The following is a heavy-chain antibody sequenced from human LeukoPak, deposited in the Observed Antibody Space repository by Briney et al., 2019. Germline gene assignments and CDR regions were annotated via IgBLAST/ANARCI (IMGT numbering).Heavy chain of an antibody. V-gene: IGHV1-2*06. CDR3: ARFKGSPNKAFDI. D-gene: IGHD1/OR15-1a*01. Sequence: ASVKVSCKASGYTFTDYYIDWVRQAPGQGLEWMGRINPNSGGTNYAQKFQGRVTMTRDTSISTAYMELSRLRSDDTAVYYCARFKGSPNKAFDIWGQGTMVTVSS. J-gene: IGHJ3*02. CDR1: GYTFTDYY. CDR2: INPNSGGT.